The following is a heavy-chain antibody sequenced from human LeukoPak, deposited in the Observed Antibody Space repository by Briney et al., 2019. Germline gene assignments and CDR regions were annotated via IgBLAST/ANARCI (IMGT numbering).Heavy chain of an antibody. CDR1: GFTFSDHY. CDR3: TREGVGYCSSSSCPPDY. J-gene: IGHJ4*02. V-gene: IGHV3-11*04. D-gene: IGHD2-2*01. CDR2: IGGSGTPI. Sequence: GGSLRLSCAASGFTFSDHYMSWIRQAPGKGLEWVSYIGGSGTPIYYADSVKGRFTVSRDNAQNSLFLQMDSLRAEDTAVYYCTREGVGYCSSSSCPPDYWGQGTLVTVSS.